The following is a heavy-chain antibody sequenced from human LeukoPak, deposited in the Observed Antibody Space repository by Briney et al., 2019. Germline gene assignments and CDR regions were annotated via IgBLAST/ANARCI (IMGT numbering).Heavy chain of an antibody. D-gene: IGHD2-2*01. CDR1: GYTFTSYY. V-gene: IGHV1-46*01. Sequence: ASVKVSCKASGYTFTSYYMHWVRQAPGQGLEWMGIINPSGGSTSYAQKFQGRVTMTRDTSTSTVYMELSSLRSEDTAVYYCARHCSSTSCYGELYGAASWFDPWGQGTLVTVSS. CDR2: INPSGGST. CDR3: ARHCSSTSCYGELYGAASWFDP. J-gene: IGHJ5*02.